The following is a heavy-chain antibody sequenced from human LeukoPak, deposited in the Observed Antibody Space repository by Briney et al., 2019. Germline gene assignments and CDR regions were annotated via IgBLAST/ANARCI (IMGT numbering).Heavy chain of an antibody. Sequence: PGGSLRLSCAASGFTFSSYWMSWVRQAPGEGLEWVANIKQDGSEKYYVDSVKGRFTISRDNAKNSLYLQMNSLRAEDTAVYYCARDERYSYGENFDYWGQGTLVTVSS. J-gene: IGHJ4*02. V-gene: IGHV3-7*01. CDR1: GFTFSSYW. CDR3: ARDERYSYGENFDY. CDR2: IKQDGSEK. D-gene: IGHD5-18*01.